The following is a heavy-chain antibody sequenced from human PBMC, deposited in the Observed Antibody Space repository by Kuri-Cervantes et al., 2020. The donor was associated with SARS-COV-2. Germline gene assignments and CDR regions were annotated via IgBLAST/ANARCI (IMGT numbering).Heavy chain of an antibody. CDR3: ATQSRGDY. D-gene: IGHD3-10*01. J-gene: IGHJ4*02. V-gene: IGHV4-39*01. Sequence: GSLRLSCTVSGGSISSSSYYWGWIRQPPGKGLEWIGSIYYSGSTYYNPSLKSRVTISVDTSKNPFSLKLSSVTAADTAVYYSATQSRGDYWGQGTLVTVSS. CDR1: GGSISSSSYY. CDR2: IYYSGST.